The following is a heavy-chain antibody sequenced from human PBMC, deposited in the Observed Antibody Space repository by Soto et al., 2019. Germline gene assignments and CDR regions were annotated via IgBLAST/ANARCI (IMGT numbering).Heavy chain of an antibody. V-gene: IGHV2-5*02. CDR2: IYWDDDK. Sequence: SGPTLVNPAQTLTLTCTLSGFSLSTSGVGVGWIRQPPGKALEWLALIYWDDDKRYSPSLKSRLTITKATSKNQVVLTMTNMDPVDTATYYCAHAWDIAAPGPMDVWGQGTTVTVSS. D-gene: IGHD6-6*01. J-gene: IGHJ6*02. CDR1: GFSLSTSGVG. CDR3: AHAWDIAAPGPMDV.